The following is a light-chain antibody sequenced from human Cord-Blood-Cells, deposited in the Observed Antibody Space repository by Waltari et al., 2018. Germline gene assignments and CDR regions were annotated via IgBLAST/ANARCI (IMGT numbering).Light chain of an antibody. V-gene: IGKV1-33*01. Sequence: MTQSPATLSVSPGERATLSCRASQSVSSNLAWYQQKPGKAPKLLIYDASNLETGVPSRFSGSGSGTDFTFTISSLQPEDIATYYCQQYDNLPSYTFGQGTKLEIK. J-gene: IGKJ2*01. CDR3: QQYDNLPSYT. CDR2: DAS. CDR1: QSVSSN.